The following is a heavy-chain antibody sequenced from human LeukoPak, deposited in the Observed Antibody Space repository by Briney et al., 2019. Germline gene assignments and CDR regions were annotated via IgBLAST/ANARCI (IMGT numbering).Heavy chain of an antibody. CDR3: AISYCSSTSCSGDY. V-gene: IGHV1-69*13. Sequence: SVKVSCKASGGTFSSYAISWVRQAPGQGLEWMGGIIPIFGTANYAQKFQGRVTITADESTSTAYMELSSLRSEDTAVYYCAISYCSSTSCSGDYWGQGTLVTVSS. D-gene: IGHD2-2*01. J-gene: IGHJ4*02. CDR1: GGTFSSYA. CDR2: IIPIFGTA.